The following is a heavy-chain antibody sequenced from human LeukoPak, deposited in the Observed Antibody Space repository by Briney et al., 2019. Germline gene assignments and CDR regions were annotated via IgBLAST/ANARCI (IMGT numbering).Heavy chain of an antibody. CDR2: ISSSGSTI. CDR3: ATGGVVVSY. Sequence: GGSLRLSCAASGFTFSSYEVNWVRQAPGKGLEWVSYISSSGSTIYYADSVKGRFTISRDNAKNSLYLQMNSLRAEDTAVYYCATGGVVVSYWGQGTLVTVSS. D-gene: IGHD3-22*01. J-gene: IGHJ4*02. CDR1: GFTFSSYE. V-gene: IGHV3-48*03.